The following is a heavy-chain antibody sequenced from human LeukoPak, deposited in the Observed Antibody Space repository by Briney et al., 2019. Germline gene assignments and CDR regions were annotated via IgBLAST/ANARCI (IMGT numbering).Heavy chain of an antibody. CDR1: GGSISSYY. Sequence: PSETLSLTCTVSGGSISSYYWSWLRQSPGKALEWIGYIYYNGSPNYNPSLKSRVTISIDTSKNHFSLKLSSVTATDTAVYYCARHGSDWAFDFWGRGTLVTVSS. V-gene: IGHV4-59*08. CDR2: IYYNGSP. CDR3: ARHGSDWAFDF. D-gene: IGHD6-19*01. J-gene: IGHJ4*02.